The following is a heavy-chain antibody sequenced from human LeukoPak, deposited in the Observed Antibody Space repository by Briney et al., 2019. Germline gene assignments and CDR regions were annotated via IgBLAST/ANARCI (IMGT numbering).Heavy chain of an antibody. CDR3: ARETTGGYYNC. CDR2: IYSTGST. D-gene: IGHD3-22*01. V-gene: IGHV4-61*02. Sequence: PSQTLSLTCSVSGDSISSGNYYWTWIRQPAGKGLEWIGRIYSTGSTNYNPSLKSRVTISVDTSKNQFSLRLSSVTAADTAVYYCARETTGGYYNCWGQGTLVTVS. CDR1: GDSISSGNYY. J-gene: IGHJ4*02.